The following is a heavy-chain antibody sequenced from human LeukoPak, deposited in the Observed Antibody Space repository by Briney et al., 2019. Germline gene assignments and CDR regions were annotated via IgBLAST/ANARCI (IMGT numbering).Heavy chain of an antibody. D-gene: IGHD2-2*01. CDR2: FDPEDGET. V-gene: IGHV1-24*01. CDR1: GYTLTELS. J-gene: IGHJ4*02. CDR3: ARDRGYCSSTSCASYDY. Sequence: ASVKLSCKVSGYTLTELSMHWVRQAPGKGLEWMGGFDPEDGETIYAQKFQGRVTMTEDTSTDTAYMELSSLRSDDTAVYYCARDRGYCSSTSCASYDYWGQGTLVTVSS.